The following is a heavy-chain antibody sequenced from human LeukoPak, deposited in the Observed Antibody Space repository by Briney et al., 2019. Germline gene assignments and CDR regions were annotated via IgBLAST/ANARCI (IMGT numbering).Heavy chain of an antibody. CDR3: AGGKYYFDY. J-gene: IGHJ4*02. Sequence: GGSLRLSCAASGFTFSNNWMSWVRQAPGKGLEWVANIEQDGSEKYYVDSVKGRFTISRDNAKNSLYLQMNSLRAEDTAVYFCAGGKYYFDYWGQGTLVTVSS. V-gene: IGHV3-7*03. CDR2: IEQDGSEK. CDR1: GFTFSNNW.